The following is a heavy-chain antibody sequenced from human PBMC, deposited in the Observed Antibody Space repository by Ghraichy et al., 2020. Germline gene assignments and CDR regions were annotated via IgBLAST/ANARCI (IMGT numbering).Heavy chain of an antibody. CDR2: IYHSGSS. J-gene: IGHJ3*02. CDR1: GFSISSDYY. Sequence: SQTLSLTCTVSGFSISSDYYWGWIRQPPGKGLEWIGTIYHSGSSYYNLSLKSRVTMSVDTSKNEFSLNLSSVTAADTAVYYCARPNSSGWGDAFDIWGQGTMVTVSS. D-gene: IGHD6-19*01. V-gene: IGHV4-38-2*02. CDR3: ARPNSSGWGDAFDI.